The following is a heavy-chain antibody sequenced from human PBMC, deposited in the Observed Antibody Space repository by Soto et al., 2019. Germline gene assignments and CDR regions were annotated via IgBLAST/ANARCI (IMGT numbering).Heavy chain of an antibody. CDR1: GFTFSSYA. CDR2: ISYDGSNK. Sequence: QVQLVESGGGVVQPGRSLRLSCAASGFTFSSYAMHWVRQAPGKGLEWVAVISYDGSNKYYADSVKGRFTISRDNSKNTLYLQMNSLRAEDTAVYYCARAQSLRGWELLRWGQGTLVTVSS. J-gene: IGHJ4*02. D-gene: IGHD1-26*01. V-gene: IGHV3-30-3*01. CDR3: ARAQSLRGWELLR.